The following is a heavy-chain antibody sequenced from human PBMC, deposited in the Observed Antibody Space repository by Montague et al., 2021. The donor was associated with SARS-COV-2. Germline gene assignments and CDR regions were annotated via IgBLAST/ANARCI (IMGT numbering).Heavy chain of an antibody. D-gene: IGHD6-19*01. CDR1: GGSITSTNYY. Sequence: SETLSLTCTVAGGSITSTNYYWAWIRQPPGKGLEWIGSISFSWSTYHKPCLKSRVTMSVDTSMNQFSLRLSTVTAADTALYYCARQNHGRGWYEISFDYWGQGTLVTVSS. CDR2: ISFSWST. CDR3: ARQNHGRGWYEISFDY. V-gene: IGHV4-39*01. J-gene: IGHJ4*02.